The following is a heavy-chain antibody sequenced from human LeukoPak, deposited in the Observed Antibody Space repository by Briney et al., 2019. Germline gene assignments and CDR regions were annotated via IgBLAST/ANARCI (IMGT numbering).Heavy chain of an antibody. CDR2: ISGSGGST. J-gene: IGHJ5*02. Sequence: GGSLRLSCAASGFTFSSYAMNWVRQAPGKGLEWVSSISGSGGSTYYADSVKGRFTISRDNSKNTLYLQMNSLRAEDTAVYYCAKDSRIMITFGGVIDQPHCFDPWGQGTLVTVSS. V-gene: IGHV3-23*01. D-gene: IGHD3-16*02. CDR1: GFTFSSYA. CDR3: AKDSRIMITFGGVIDQPHCFDP.